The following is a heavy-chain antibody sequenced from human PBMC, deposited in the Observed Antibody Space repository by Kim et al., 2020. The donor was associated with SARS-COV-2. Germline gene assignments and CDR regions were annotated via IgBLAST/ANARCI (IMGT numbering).Heavy chain of an antibody. D-gene: IGHD3-10*01. CDR2: IDPSDSYT. Sequence: GESLKISCKGSGYSFTSYWISWVRQMPGKGLEWMGRIDPSDSYTNYSPSFQGHVTISADKSISTAYLQWSSLKASDTAMYYCARHGGTMVRGVISLWGYYYYGMDVWGQGTTVTVSS. CDR3: ARHGGTMVRGVISLWGYYYYGMDV. J-gene: IGHJ6*02. V-gene: IGHV5-10-1*01. CDR1: GYSFTSYW.